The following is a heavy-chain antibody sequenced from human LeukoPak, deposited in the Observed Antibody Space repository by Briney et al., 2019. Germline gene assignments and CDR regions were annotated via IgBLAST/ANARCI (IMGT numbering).Heavy chain of an antibody. Sequence: GASVKVSCKASGYTFKNYDINWVRQAPGQGLEWMAWMNPNNHTAGSPQKFQARVTMTRDTSINTAYMELSSLRSDDTGVYYCARAAAGGDDPFDVWGQGSLIIVSS. D-gene: IGHD6-25*01. CDR3: ARAAAGGDDPFDV. J-gene: IGHJ3*01. CDR2: MNPNNHTA. CDR1: GYTFKNYD. V-gene: IGHV1-8*01.